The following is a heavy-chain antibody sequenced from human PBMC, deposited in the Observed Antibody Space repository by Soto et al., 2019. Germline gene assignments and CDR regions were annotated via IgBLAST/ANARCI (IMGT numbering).Heavy chain of an antibody. CDR3: ARPARVRSGYFPYNWFDP. V-gene: IGHV4-34*01. D-gene: IGHD3-3*01. J-gene: IGHJ5*02. CDR1: GGSFSGYY. CDR2: INHSGST. Sequence: SETLSLTCAVYGGSFSGYYWSWIRQPPGKGLEWIGEINHSGSTNYNPSLKSRVTISVDTSKNQFSQKLSSVTAADTAVYYCARPARVRSGYFPYNWFDPWGQGTLVTVSS.